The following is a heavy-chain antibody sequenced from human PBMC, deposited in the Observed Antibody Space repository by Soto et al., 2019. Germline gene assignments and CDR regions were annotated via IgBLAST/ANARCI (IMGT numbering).Heavy chain of an antibody. D-gene: IGHD1-26*01. CDR2: ISGSGGST. CDR3: AKSASTGSHYASHFDY. V-gene: IGHV3-23*01. J-gene: IGHJ4*02. Sequence: EVQLLESGGGLVQPGGSLRLSCAASGFTFSSYAMSWVRQAPGKGLEWVSAISGSGGSTHYADSVKGRFTISRDNSKNTLYLQMNSLRADATAVYYCAKSASTGSHYASHFDYWGQGTLVTVSS. CDR1: GFTFSSYA.